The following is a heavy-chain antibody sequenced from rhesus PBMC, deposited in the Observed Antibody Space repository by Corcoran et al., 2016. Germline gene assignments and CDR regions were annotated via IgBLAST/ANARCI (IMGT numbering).Heavy chain of an antibody. J-gene: IGHJ4*01. D-gene: IGHD3-16*01. CDR1: GGSISGYH. CDR3: ARYYSGSFYCDY. Sequence: QVQLQESGPGLVKPSETLSLTCAVSGGSISGYHWNWTCHPPGKGLEWIGYIGGRSGSTYYNPSLKSRVTISTDTSKNQFSLRLSSVTAADTAVYFCARYYSGSFYCDYWGQGVLVTVSS. CDR2: IGGRSGST. V-gene: IGHV4-165*02.